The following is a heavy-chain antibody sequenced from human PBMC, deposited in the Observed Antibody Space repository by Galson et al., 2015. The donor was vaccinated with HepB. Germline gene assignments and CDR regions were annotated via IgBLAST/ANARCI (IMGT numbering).Heavy chain of an antibody. CDR3: AQTGIAAANDAFDI. V-gene: IGHV2-70*01. CDR1: GFSLSTSGMC. J-gene: IGHJ3*02. Sequence: PALVKPTQTLTLTCTFSGFSLSTSGMCVSWIRQPPGKALEWLALIDWDDDKYYSTSLKTRLTISKDTSKNQVVLTMTNMDPVDTATYYCAQTGIAAANDAFDIWGQGTMVTVSS. CDR2: IDWDDDK. D-gene: IGHD6-13*01.